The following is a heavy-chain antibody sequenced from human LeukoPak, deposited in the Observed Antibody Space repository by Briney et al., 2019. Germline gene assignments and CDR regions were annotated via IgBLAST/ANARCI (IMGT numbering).Heavy chain of an antibody. CDR3: AKDSTKYCSSTSCPDDY. V-gene: IGHV3-30*02. Sequence: GGSLRLSCAASGFTLSSYGMHWVRQAPGKGLEWVAFIRYDGSNKYYADSVKGRFTISRDNSKNTLYLQMNSLRAEDTAVYYCAKDSTKYCSSTSCPDDYWGQGTLVTVSS. CDR1: GFTLSSYG. CDR2: IRYDGSNK. D-gene: IGHD2-2*01. J-gene: IGHJ4*02.